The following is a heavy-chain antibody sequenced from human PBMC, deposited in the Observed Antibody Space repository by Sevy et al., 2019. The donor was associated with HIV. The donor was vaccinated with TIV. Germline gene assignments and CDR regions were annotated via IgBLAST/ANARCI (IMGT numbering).Heavy chain of an antibody. CDR2: IKQDGSEK. Sequence: GGSLRLSCAASGFTFSSYWMSWVRQAPGKGLEWVANIKQDGSEKYYVDSVKGRFTISRDNAKNSLYLQMNSLRAEDTVVYYCARTRIAVAGTPRNDAFDIWGQGTMVTVSS. CDR3: ARTRIAVAGTPRNDAFDI. D-gene: IGHD6-19*01. CDR1: GFTFSSYW. J-gene: IGHJ3*02. V-gene: IGHV3-7*01.